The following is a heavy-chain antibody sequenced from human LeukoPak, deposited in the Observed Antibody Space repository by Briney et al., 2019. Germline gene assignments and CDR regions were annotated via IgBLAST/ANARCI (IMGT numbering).Heavy chain of an antibody. D-gene: IGHD5-12*01. Sequence: GGSLRLSCAASGFTVSSNYMSWVRQAPGKGLEWVSVIYSGGSTYYADSVKGRFTISRDNSKNTLYLQMNSLRAEDTAVYYCARQGGSAYGFYYYYYYMDVWGKGTTVTISS. CDR3: ARQGGSAYGFYYYYYYMDV. J-gene: IGHJ6*03. CDR1: GFTVSSNY. V-gene: IGHV3-66*04. CDR2: IYSGGST.